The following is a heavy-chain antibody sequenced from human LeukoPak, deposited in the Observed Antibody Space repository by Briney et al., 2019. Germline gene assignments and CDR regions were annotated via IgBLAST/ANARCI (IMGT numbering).Heavy chain of an antibody. V-gene: IGHV5-51*01. J-gene: IGHJ4*02. D-gene: IGHD5-18*01. CDR2: IYPGDFDT. CDR3: ARRREYSYGYCFDY. Sequence: PGESLKISCKGSGYSFTSSWIGWVRQMPGKGLEWMGIIYPGDFDTRYSPSFQGQVTISADKSINTAYLQWSSLKASDTAMYYCARRREYSYGYCFDYWGQGTLVTVSS. CDR1: GYSFTSSW.